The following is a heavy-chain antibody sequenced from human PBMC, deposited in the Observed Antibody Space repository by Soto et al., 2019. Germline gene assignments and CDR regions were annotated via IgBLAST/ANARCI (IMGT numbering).Heavy chain of an antibody. CDR3: ARYCSGGNCYHYGLDV. J-gene: IGHJ6*02. V-gene: IGHV4-59*01. Sequence: SETLSLTCTVSGGSIRSYYWSWIRQPPGKGLDWIGEIYYSGSTNYNPSLKSRVTISVDTSKNQFSLKLSSVTAADTAVYYCARYCSGGNCYHYGLDVWGPGTTVTVSS. CDR2: IYYSGST. CDR1: GGSIRSYY. D-gene: IGHD2-15*01.